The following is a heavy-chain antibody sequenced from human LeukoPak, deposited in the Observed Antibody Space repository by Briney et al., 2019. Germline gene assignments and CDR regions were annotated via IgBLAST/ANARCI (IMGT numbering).Heavy chain of an antibody. CDR1: GGTFSSYA. V-gene: IGHV1-69*13. D-gene: IGHD2-8*01. CDR2: IIPIFGTA. J-gene: IGHJ6*02. CDR3: ARGYCTNGVCSTQTNPYYYYGMDV. Sequence: SVKVSCKASGGTFSSYAISWVRQAPGQGLEWMGGIIPIFGTANYAQKFQGRVTITADESTSTAYMELSSLRSEDTAVYYCARGYCTNGVCSTQTNPYYYYGMDVWGQGTTVTVSS.